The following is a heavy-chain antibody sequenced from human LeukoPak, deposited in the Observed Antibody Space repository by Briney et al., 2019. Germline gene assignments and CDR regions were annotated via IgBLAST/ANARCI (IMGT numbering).Heavy chain of an antibody. D-gene: IGHD3-9*01. Sequence: SETLSLTCAVYGGSFSGYYWGWIRQPPGKGLEWIGSIYYSGSTYYNPSLKSRVTISVDTSKNQFSLKLSSVTAADTAVYYCARTTNPESGYIEYYFDYWGQGTLVTVSS. CDR1: GGSFSGYY. V-gene: IGHV4-34*01. CDR2: IYYSGST. CDR3: ARTTNPESGYIEYYFDY. J-gene: IGHJ4*02.